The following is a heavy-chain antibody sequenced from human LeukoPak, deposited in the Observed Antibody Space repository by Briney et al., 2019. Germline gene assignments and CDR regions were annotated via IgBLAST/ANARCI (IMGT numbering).Heavy chain of an antibody. J-gene: IGHJ5*02. CDR2: IYYSGST. CDR1: GGSISSSSYY. V-gene: IGHV4-39*01. D-gene: IGHD2-2*01. Sequence: KPSETLSLTCTVSGGSISSSSYYWGWIRQPPGKGLEWIGSIYYSGSTYYNPSLKSRVTISVDTSKNQFSLKLSSVTAAGTAVYYCARRYMPSDWFDPWGQGTLVTVSS. CDR3: ARRYMPSDWFDP.